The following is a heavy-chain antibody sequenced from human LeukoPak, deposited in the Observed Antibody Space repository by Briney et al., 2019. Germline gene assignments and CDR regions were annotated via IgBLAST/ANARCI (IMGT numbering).Heavy chain of an antibody. V-gene: IGHV4-61*02. D-gene: IGHD6-19*01. CDR2: IYTSGST. CDR1: GGSISSGSYY. J-gene: IGHJ5*02. CDR3: AREKWLVTNWFDP. Sequence: SETLSLTCTVSGGSISSGSYYWSWIRQPAGKGLEWIGRIYTSGSTNYNPSLKSRVTISVDTSKNQFSLKLSSVTAADTAVYYCAREKWLVTNWFDPWGQGTLVTVSS.